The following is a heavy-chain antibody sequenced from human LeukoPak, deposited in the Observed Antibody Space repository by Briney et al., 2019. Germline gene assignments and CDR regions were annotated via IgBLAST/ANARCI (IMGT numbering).Heavy chain of an antibody. CDR3: ARGGTGD. V-gene: IGHV3-30*09. J-gene: IGHJ4*02. CDR2: ISYDGTNK. CDR1: GFTFSNYA. Sequence: GGSLRLSCAASGFTFSNYAMHWVRQAPGKGLEWVAVISYDGTNKYYADSVKGRFAISRDNSKNTMYLQMNSLRAEDTAVYYCARGGTGDWGQGTLVTVSS. D-gene: IGHD7-27*01.